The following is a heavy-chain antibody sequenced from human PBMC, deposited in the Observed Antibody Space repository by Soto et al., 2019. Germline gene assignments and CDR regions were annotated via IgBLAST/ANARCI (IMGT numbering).Heavy chain of an antibody. Sequence: SCPTLVNPTQTRPLTCTLSGVSLSTSGVGVGWIRQPPGKALEWLALIYWDDDKRYSPSLKSRLTITKDTSKNQVVLTMTNMDPVDTATYYCAHRMGVVVANDAFDIWGQGTMVTVSS. V-gene: IGHV2-5*02. CDR1: GVSLSTSGVG. J-gene: IGHJ3*02. CDR2: IYWDDDK. CDR3: AHRMGVVVANDAFDI. D-gene: IGHD2-15*01.